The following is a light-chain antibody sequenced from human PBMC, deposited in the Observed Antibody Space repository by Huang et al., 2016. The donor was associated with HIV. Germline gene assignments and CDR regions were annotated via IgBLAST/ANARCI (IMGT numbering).Light chain of an antibody. J-gene: IGKJ1*01. CDR2: DAS. V-gene: IGKV3-15*01. CDR3: QQYNDWPDT. CDR1: QSVSSK. Sequence: EIVMTQSPATLSVSAGERATLSCRASQSVSSKLAWYQQKPGQAPRLLIYDASTRATGSPARFGGSGSGTEFTLTISSLQSEDFAFYYCQQYNDWPDTFGQGTKVEIK.